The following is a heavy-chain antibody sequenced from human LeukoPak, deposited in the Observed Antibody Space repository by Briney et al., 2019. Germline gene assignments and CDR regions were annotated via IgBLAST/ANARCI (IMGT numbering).Heavy chain of an antibody. J-gene: IGHJ5*02. CDR3: AGGYGVNQLGWLDP. D-gene: IGHD4-23*01. V-gene: IGHV3-74*01. Sequence: PGGSLRLSCAASEFTFSSYWMHWVRQAPGKGLVWVSRINSDGSTTTYADSVKGRFTISRDNAKNTLNLQMNSLRADDTAVYCCAGGYGVNQLGWLDPWGQGTLVTVSS. CDR1: EFTFSSYW. CDR2: INSDGSTT.